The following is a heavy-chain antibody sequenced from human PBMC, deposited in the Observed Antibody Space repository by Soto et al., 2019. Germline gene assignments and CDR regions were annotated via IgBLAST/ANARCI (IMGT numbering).Heavy chain of an antibody. J-gene: IGHJ4*02. CDR1: GGSISSYY. V-gene: IGHV4-59*08. Sequence: QVQLQESGPGLVKPSETLSLTCTVSGGSISSYYWSWIRQPPGKGLEWIGYIYYSGSTNYNPSLKSRVTISVDTSKNQFSLKLSSVPAADTAVYYCARAEVATITPYFDYWGQGTLVTVSS. CDR3: ARAEVATITPYFDY. CDR2: IYYSGST. D-gene: IGHD5-12*01.